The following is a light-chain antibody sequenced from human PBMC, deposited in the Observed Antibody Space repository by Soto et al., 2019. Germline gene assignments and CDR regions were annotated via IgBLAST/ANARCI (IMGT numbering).Light chain of an antibody. Sequence: QSVLTQPPSVSGAPGQRVTISCTGSSSNIGAGYDVHWYQQLPGTAPKFLIYGNNNRPSGVPDRFSDSKSGASASLAITGLQAEDEADYYCQSYDTSLSGYVFGTGTKLTVL. CDR1: SSNIGAGYD. CDR2: GNN. J-gene: IGLJ1*01. CDR3: QSYDTSLSGYV. V-gene: IGLV1-40*01.